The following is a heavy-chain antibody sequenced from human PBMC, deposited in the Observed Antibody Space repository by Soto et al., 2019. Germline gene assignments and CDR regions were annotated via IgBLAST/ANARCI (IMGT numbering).Heavy chain of an antibody. D-gene: IGHD3-3*01. CDR1: GFTFSSYA. Sequence: RLSCAASGFTFSSYAMSWVRQAPGKGLEWVSAISGSGGSTYYADSVKGRFTISRDNSKNTLYLQMNSPRADDTAVYYCAIARVADSSLDHWGQGILVTVSS. V-gene: IGHV3-23*01. CDR3: AIARVADSSLDH. J-gene: IGHJ4*01. CDR2: ISGSGGST.